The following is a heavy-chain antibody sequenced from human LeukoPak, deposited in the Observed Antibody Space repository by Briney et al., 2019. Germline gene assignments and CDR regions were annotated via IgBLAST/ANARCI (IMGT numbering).Heavy chain of an antibody. J-gene: IGHJ4*02. CDR1: GFPFSDYN. V-gene: IGHV3-23*01. CDR3: ARDSSHYLGSSDY. D-gene: IGHD6-6*01. CDR2: ISETGDVT. Sequence: PGGSLRLSCAASGFPFSDYNMIWVRQAPGKGLEWVSVISETGDVTHYADSMKGRFTIPRDNIKNTLNLQMNSLRAEGTAIYYCARDSSHYLGSSDYWGQGTLVTVPS.